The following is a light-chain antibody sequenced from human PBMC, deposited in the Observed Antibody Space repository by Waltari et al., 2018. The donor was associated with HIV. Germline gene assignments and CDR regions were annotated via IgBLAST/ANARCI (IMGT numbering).Light chain of an antibody. Sequence: QSVLTQPPSASGTPGQRVTISCSGSISNIGSNTVNWSQQLPGTAPKLLIYGNNQRPSGVPDRFSGSKSGTSASLAISGLQSEDEADYYCAAWDDSLNGWVFGGGTKLTVL. J-gene: IGLJ3*02. CDR1: ISNIGSNT. CDR2: GNN. V-gene: IGLV1-44*01. CDR3: AAWDDSLNGWV.